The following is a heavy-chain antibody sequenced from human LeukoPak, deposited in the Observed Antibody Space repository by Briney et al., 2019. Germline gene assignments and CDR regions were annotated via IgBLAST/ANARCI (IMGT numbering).Heavy chain of an antibody. Sequence: GRSLRLSCTASGFTFRDHAMTWVRQAPGKGLEWVSFIRSQAYGGTEEYAASVQGRFTISRDDSYSIAYLQMNSLKTEDTAVYYFARGPIYLWLYYGMDVWGQGTTV. CDR3: ARGPIYLWLYYGMDV. CDR1: GFTFRDHA. D-gene: IGHD3-16*01. J-gene: IGHJ6*02. V-gene: IGHV3-49*04. CDR2: IRSQAYGGTE.